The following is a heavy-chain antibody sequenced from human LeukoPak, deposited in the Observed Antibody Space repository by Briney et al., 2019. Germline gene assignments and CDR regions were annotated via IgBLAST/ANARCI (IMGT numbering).Heavy chain of an antibody. V-gene: IGHV4-39*07. CDR2: IYYSGST. Sequence: PSETLSLTCTVSGGSISSSSYYWGWIRQPRGKGLEWIGSIYYSGSTYYNPSLKSRVTISVDTSKNQFSLKLSSVTAADTAVYYCAREVVAYSYGSGSYRFDYWGQGTLVTVSS. D-gene: IGHD3-10*01. CDR1: GGSISSSSYY. CDR3: AREVVAYSYGSGSYRFDY. J-gene: IGHJ4*02.